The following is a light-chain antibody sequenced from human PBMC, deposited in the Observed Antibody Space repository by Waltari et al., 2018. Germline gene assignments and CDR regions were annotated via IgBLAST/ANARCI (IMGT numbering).Light chain of an antibody. CDR1: QSISHY. Sequence: EVVLTQSPGTLSLSPGEGATLSFRASQSISHYLAWYQQKPGQAPRLLIYHASSRATGIPDWFSGSGSGTDFTLTISRLEPEDFAVYDCQHYVNVPATFGQGTKVEIK. J-gene: IGKJ1*01. CDR2: HAS. V-gene: IGKV3-20*01. CDR3: QHYVNVPAT.